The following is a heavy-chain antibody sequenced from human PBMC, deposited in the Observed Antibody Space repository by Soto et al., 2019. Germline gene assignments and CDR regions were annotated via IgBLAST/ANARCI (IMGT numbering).Heavy chain of an antibody. CDR1: GFTFSNYG. CDR2: ISYDGFNK. J-gene: IGHJ4*02. V-gene: IGHV3-30*03. Sequence: GGSLRLSCAASGFTFSNYGMHWVRQAPGKGLEWVAVISYDGFNKYYADSVKGRFSISRDNSKKTVYLQMNSLSGEDTALYYCARVKGYHVDYWGQGTLVTVSS. D-gene: IGHD5-18*01. CDR3: ARVKGYHVDY.